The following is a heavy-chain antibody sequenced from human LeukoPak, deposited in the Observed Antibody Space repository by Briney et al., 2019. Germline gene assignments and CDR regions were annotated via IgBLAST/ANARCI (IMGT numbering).Heavy chain of an antibody. V-gene: IGHV3-21*01. CDR2: ISSSSSYI. D-gene: IGHD2-21*02. J-gene: IGHJ4*02. CDR3: ARDLAYCGGDCFYFDY. Sequence: GGSLRLSCAASGFTFSSYSMNWVRQAPGKGLEWVSSISSSSSYIYYADSVKGRFTISRDNAKSSLYLQMNSLRAEDTAVYYCARDLAYCGGDCFYFDYWGQGTLVTVSS. CDR1: GFTFSSYS.